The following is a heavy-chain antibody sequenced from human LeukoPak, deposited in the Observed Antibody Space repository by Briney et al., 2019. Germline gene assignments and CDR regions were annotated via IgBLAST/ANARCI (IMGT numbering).Heavy chain of an antibody. CDR3: AKQGVICSSTSCYGYFDS. V-gene: IGHV3-30*02. Sequence: PGGSLRLSCAASGFTFSTYAMHWVRQAPGKGLEWVTFIRYDGSNKYYADSVKGRFTISRDNSQNTLYLQMNSLRAEDTAVYYCAKQGVICSSTSCYGYFDSWGQGTLVTVSS. CDR2: IRYDGSNK. CDR1: GFTFSTYA. J-gene: IGHJ4*02. D-gene: IGHD2-2*01.